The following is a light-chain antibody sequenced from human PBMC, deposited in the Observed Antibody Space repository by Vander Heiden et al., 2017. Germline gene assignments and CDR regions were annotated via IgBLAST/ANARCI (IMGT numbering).Light chain of an antibody. Sequence: SYELTQPSSVSVSPGQTARINCSGDVLAKKYARWFQHKPAPALLLVIYKDSERPSAIPDRFSGSGSATTVTLTISGAQVEDDADYYCYAAADNNWVFGGGTKLTVL. CDR1: VLAKKY. J-gene: IGLJ3*02. V-gene: IGLV3-27*01. CDR2: KDS. CDR3: YAAADNNWV.